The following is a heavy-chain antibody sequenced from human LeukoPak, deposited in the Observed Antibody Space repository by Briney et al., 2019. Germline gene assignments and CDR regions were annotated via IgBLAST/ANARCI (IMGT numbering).Heavy chain of an antibody. J-gene: IGHJ6*02. V-gene: IGHV1-8*01. CDR2: MNPNSGNT. CDR3: ARGRLIYYGMDV. D-gene: IGHD2-21*01. CDR1: GYTFTSYD. Sequence: ASVKVSCKASGYTFTSYDINWVRQATGQGLGWMGWMNPNSGNTGYAQKFQGRVTMTRNTSISTAYMELSSLRSEDTAVYYCARGRLIYYGMDVWGQGTTVTVSS.